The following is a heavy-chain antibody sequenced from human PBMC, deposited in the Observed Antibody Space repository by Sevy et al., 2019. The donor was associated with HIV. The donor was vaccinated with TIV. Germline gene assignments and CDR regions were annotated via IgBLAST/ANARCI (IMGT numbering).Heavy chain of an antibody. CDR2: INPNSGGK. V-gene: IGHV1-2*02. D-gene: IGHD5-12*01. J-gene: IGHJ6*02. CDR1: GYTFTGYY. CDR3: ARSGYVNGMDV. Sequence: ASVKVSCKASGYTFTGYYMHWVRQAPGQGLEWMGWINPNSGGKNYAQKFQGRVTMTRDTSISTAYMELSRLRSDDTAVYYCARSGYVNGMDVWGQGTTVTVSS.